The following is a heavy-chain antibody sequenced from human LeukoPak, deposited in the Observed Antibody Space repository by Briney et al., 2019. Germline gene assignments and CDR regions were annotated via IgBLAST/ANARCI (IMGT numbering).Heavy chain of an antibody. CDR3: AKDFSGWYGSVGYFDY. Sequence: PGGSLRLSCAASGFTFSNYGMSWVRQAPGKGLEWVSGISGSGGSTYYADSLKGRFTISRDNSKNTLYLQMNGLRAEDTAVYYCAKDFSGWYGSVGYFDYWGQGTLVTVSS. V-gene: IGHV3-23*01. CDR1: GFTFSNYG. J-gene: IGHJ4*02. D-gene: IGHD6-19*01. CDR2: ISGSGGST.